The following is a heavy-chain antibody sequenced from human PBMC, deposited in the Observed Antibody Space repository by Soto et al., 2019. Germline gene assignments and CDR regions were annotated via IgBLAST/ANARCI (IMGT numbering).Heavy chain of an antibody. D-gene: IGHD6-13*01. V-gene: IGHV3-23*01. CDR1: GFTFSSYA. Sequence: GGSLRLSCAASGFTFSSYAMTWVRQAPGKGLEWVSSISGSGGSTYYADSVKGRFTISRDNSKNTLFLQMNSLRVEDTAIYYCAKIIDSAGTGYWGQGTLVTVSS. CDR3: AKIIDSAGTGY. CDR2: ISGSGGST. J-gene: IGHJ4*02.